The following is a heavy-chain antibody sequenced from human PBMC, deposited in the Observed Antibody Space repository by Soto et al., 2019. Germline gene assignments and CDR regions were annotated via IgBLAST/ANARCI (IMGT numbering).Heavy chain of an antibody. J-gene: IGHJ6*02. CDR3: ARGGRSIAALSYYYSYYGMDV. CDR2: INPNSGGT. D-gene: IGHD6-6*01. V-gene: IGHV1-2*04. Sequence: QVPLVQSGAEVKQPGASVKVSCKASGYTFTGYYMHWVRQAPGQGLDWLGGINPNSGGTNDAQKFQGLVTMTRDTSISTAYMELSRLRSDDTAVYYCARGGRSIAALSYYYSYYGMDVWGQGTTVTVSS. CDR1: GYTFTGYY.